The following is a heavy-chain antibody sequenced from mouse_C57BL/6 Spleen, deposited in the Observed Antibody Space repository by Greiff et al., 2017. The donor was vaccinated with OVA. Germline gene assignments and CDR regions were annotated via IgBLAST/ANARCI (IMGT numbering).Heavy chain of an antibody. CDR2: ISYDGSN. CDR3: ARTGSFYYFDY. Sequence: EVQVVESGPGLVKPSQSLSLTCSVTGYSITSGYYWNWIRQFPGNKLEWMGYISYDGSNNYNPSLKNRISITRDTSKNQFFLKLNSVTTEDTATYYCARTGSFYYFDYWGQGTTLTVSS. J-gene: IGHJ2*01. V-gene: IGHV3-6*01. CDR1: GYSITSGYY.